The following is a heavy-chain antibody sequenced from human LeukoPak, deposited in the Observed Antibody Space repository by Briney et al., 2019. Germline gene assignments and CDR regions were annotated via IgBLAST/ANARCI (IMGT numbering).Heavy chain of an antibody. CDR3: ARLVTTALPFFDY. J-gene: IGHJ4*02. CDR1: GGSISSYY. CDR2: IYYSGST. D-gene: IGHD4-17*01. Sequence: SETLSLTCTVSGGSISSYYWSWLRQPPGKGLEWIGYIYYSGSTNYNPSLKSRVTISVDTSKNQFSLKLSSVTAADTAVYYCARLVTTALPFFDYWGQGTLVTVSS. V-gene: IGHV4-59*08.